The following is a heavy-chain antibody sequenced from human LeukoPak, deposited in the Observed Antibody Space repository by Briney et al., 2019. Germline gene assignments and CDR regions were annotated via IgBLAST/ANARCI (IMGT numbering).Heavy chain of an antibody. J-gene: IGHJ3*02. D-gene: IGHD6-13*01. CDR2: INSDGSST. Sequence: GGSLRLSCAASGFTFSSYRMHWVRQAPGKGLVWVSRINSDGSSTSYADSVKGRFTISRDNAKNTLYLQMNSLRAEDTAVYYCARVIGYSSSWNSAFDIWGQGTMVTVSS. V-gene: IGHV3-74*01. CDR1: GFTFSSYR. CDR3: ARVIGYSSSWNSAFDI.